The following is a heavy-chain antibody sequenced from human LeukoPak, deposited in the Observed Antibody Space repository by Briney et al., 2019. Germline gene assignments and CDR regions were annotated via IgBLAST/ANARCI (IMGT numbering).Heavy chain of an antibody. Sequence: SGGSLRLSCAASGFTFSSYAMSWVRQAPGKGLEWVSAISGSGGSTYYADSVTGRFTISRDNSKNSIYLQMNSLRAEDTAVNSCAKDLGHYDNSRGYYNWFDPWGQGTLVTVSS. CDR1: GFTFSSYA. D-gene: IGHD3-22*01. CDR3: AKDLGHYDNSRGYYNWFDP. CDR2: ISGSGGST. V-gene: IGHV3-23*01. J-gene: IGHJ5*02.